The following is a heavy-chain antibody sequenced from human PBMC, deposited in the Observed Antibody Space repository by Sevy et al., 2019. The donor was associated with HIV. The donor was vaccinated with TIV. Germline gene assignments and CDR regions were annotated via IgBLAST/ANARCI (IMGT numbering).Heavy chain of an antibody. V-gene: IGHV3-21*01. CDR3: ARGLQTYYYGSGSYYTQRGYYGMDV. J-gene: IGHJ6*02. D-gene: IGHD3-10*01. Sequence: GGSLRLSCAASGFTFSSYSMNWVRQAPGKGLDWVSSISSSSSYIYYADSVKGRFTISRDNAKNSLYLQMNSLRAEDTAVYYCARGLQTYYYGSGSYYTQRGYYGMDVWGQGTTVTVSS. CDR1: GFTFSSYS. CDR2: ISSSSSYI.